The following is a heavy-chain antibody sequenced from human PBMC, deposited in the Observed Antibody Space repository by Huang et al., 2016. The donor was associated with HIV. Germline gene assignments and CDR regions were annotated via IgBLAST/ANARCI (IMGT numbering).Heavy chain of an antibody. Sequence: EEQLVQSGAEVKKPGESLKISCEGYGYSFAKYWIGWGRQMPGKGLEWLGIIYPDDSDTRYSPSFQGQVSISADKSISTAYLQWSSLKASDTAMYYCARLDTARNYYYYGLDVWGQGTSVIVSS. J-gene: IGHJ6*02. D-gene: IGHD5-18*01. CDR2: IYPDDSDT. CDR1: GYSFAKYW. CDR3: ARLDTARNYYYYGLDV. V-gene: IGHV5-51*01.